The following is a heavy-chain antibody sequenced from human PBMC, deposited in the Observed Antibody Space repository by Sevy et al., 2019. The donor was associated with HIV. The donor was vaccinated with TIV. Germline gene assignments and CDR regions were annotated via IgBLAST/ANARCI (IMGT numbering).Heavy chain of an antibody. D-gene: IGHD1-26*01. V-gene: IGHV1-2*02. J-gene: IGHJ4*02. Sequence: ASVKVSCKASGYTFTDYYMNWVRQAPGQGLEWMGWINPNSGGTHFAQKFQGRVTMTRDTSTSTAYMDLSSLRSDGTAVYYCARDAAGGSYFDFWGRGTLVTVSS. CDR3: ARDAAGGSYFDF. CDR2: INPNSGGT. CDR1: GYTFTDYY.